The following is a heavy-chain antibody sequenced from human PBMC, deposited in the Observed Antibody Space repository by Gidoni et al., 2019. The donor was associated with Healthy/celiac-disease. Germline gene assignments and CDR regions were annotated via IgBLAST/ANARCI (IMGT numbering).Heavy chain of an antibody. CDR1: GFSLSTSGMR. Sequence: QVTLKESGPALVKPTQTLTLTCTFSGFSLSTSGMRVSWIRQPPGKALEWLARIDWDDDKFYSTSLKTRLTISKDTSKNQVVLTMTNMDPVDTATYYCARTRLQYYGMDVWGQGTTVTVSS. D-gene: IGHD4-4*01. CDR2: IDWDDDK. J-gene: IGHJ6*02. CDR3: ARTRLQYYGMDV. V-gene: IGHV2-70*04.